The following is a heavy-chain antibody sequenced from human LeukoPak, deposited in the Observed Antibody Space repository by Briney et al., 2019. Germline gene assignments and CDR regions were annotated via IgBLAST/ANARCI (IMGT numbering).Heavy chain of an antibody. Sequence: ASVKVSCKASGYTFSSCGITWVRQAPGQGLEWMGWISVYNGDTNYAQKVQSRVTMTTDTSTTTAYMELRSLRPDDTAVYYCARAGTSGWQPFDYWGQGTLVTVSS. J-gene: IGHJ4*02. CDR3: ARAGTSGWQPFDY. CDR2: ISVYNGDT. CDR1: GYTFSSCG. V-gene: IGHV1-18*01. D-gene: IGHD6-19*01.